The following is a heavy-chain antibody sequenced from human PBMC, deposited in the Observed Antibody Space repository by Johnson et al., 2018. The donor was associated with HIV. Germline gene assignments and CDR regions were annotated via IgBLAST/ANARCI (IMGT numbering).Heavy chain of an antibody. CDR2: ISGSGGST. D-gene: IGHD2-15*01. Sequence: VQLVESGGGLVKPGGSLRLSCAASGFTFSNAWMSWVRQAPGKGLEWVSAISGSGGSTYYADSVKGRFTISRDNSKNTLYLQMNSLKTEDTAVYYCTTEWWSYAFDIWGQVTMVTVSS. J-gene: IGHJ3*02. V-gene: IGHV3-23*04. CDR3: TTEWWSYAFDI. CDR1: GFTFSNAW.